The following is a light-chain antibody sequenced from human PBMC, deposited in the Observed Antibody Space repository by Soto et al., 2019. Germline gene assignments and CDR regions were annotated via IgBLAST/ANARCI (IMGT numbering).Light chain of an antibody. V-gene: IGLV2-14*01. J-gene: IGLJ2*01. CDR1: SSDVGGYKY. Sequence: QSALTQPASVSGSPGQSITNSCTGTSSDVGGYKYVSWYQQHPGKAPKLMIYEVNNRPSGVSNRFSGSKSGNTASLTISGLQAEDEADYYCSSYTISDTRVFGGGTKLTVL. CDR3: SSYTISDTRV. CDR2: EVN.